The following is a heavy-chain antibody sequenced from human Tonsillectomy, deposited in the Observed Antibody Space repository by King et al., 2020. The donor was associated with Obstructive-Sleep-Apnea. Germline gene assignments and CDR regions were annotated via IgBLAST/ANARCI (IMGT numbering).Heavy chain of an antibody. Sequence: VQLQESGPGLVKPSQTLSLTCTVSGGSISSGGYYWSWIRQHPGKGLEWIGYIYYSGSTYYNPSLKSRVTISVDTSKNQFSLKLSSVTAADTAVYYCARDRGFGELFLYWFDPWGQGTLVTVSS. J-gene: IGHJ5*02. V-gene: IGHV4-31*03. CDR3: ARDRGFGELFLYWFDP. D-gene: IGHD3-10*01. CDR2: IYYSGST. CDR1: GGSISSGGYY.